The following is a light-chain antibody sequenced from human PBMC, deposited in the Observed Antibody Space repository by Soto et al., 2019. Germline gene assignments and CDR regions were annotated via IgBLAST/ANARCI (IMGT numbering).Light chain of an antibody. CDR3: QQRSNWPT. CDR2: GAS. CDR1: QSVSASY. V-gene: IGKV3D-20*02. J-gene: IGKJ5*01. Sequence: EMVLTQSPGTLSLSPGERATLSCRASQSVSASYLAWYQQKPGQSPRLLIYGASTRATGVPARFSGSGSGTDFTLTISSLEPEDFAVYYCQQRSNWPTFGQGTRLEIK.